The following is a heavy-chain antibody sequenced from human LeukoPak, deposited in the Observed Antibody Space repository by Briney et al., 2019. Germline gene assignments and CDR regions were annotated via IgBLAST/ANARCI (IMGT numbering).Heavy chain of an antibody. Sequence: SVKVSCKASGGTFSSYAISWVRQAPGQGLEWMGRIIPILGIANYAQKFQGRVTITADKSTSTAYMELSSLRSEDTAVYYCAKGYSSSWYHVGYWGQGTLVTVSS. V-gene: IGHV1-69*04. CDR2: IIPILGIA. D-gene: IGHD6-13*01. J-gene: IGHJ4*02. CDR3: AKGYSSSWYHVGY. CDR1: GGTFSSYA.